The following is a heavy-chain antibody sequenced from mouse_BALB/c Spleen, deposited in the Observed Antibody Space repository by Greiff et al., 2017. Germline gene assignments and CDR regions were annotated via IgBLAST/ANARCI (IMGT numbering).Heavy chain of an antibody. CDR3: TRAFITTERDWYFDV. Sequence: QVQLQQPGAELVRPGASVKLSCKASGYTFTSYWINWVKQRPGQGLEWIGNIYPSDSYTNYNQKFKDKATLTVDKSSSTAYMQLSSPTSEDSAVYYCTRAFITTERDWYFDVWGAGTTVTVSS. J-gene: IGHJ1*01. V-gene: IGHV1-69*02. CDR1: GYTFTSYW. D-gene: IGHD1-2*01. CDR2: IYPSDSYT.